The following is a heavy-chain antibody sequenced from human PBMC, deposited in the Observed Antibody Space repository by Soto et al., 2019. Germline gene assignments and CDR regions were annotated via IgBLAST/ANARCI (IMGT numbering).Heavy chain of an antibody. V-gene: IGHV4-59*11. CDR2: IYDSGST. Sequence: SETLSLTCTVSGASISSHYWAWVRQSPGKGLEWLGYIYDSGSTDYSPSLKSRVIISRDTSKNQFSLKLSSVTAEDTAVYYCARDPSLWFGEPRVRYYYYGMDVWGQGTTVTVSS. CDR3: ARDPSLWFGEPRVRYYYYGMDV. D-gene: IGHD3-10*01. J-gene: IGHJ6*02. CDR1: GASISSHY.